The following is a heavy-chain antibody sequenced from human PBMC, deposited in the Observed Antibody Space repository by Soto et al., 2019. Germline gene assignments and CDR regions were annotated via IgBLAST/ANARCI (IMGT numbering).Heavy chain of an antibody. Sequence: GASVKVSCKASGYTFTGYYMHWVRQAPGQGLEWMAWINAGNGNTKYAQKVQGRVTMTTDTSTSTAYMELRSLRSDDTAVYYCARGVGSGSYYNQYNWFDPWGQGTLVTVSS. CDR1: GYTFTGYY. CDR2: INAGNGNT. J-gene: IGHJ5*02. CDR3: ARGVGSGSYYNQYNWFDP. V-gene: IGHV1-18*04. D-gene: IGHD3-10*01.